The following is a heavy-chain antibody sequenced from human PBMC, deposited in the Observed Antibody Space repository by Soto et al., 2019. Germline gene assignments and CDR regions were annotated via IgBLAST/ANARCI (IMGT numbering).Heavy chain of an antibody. CDR1: GFTFSDYY. D-gene: IGHD6-19*01. Sequence: PGGSLRLSCAASGFTFSDYYMSWIRQAPGKGLEWVSYISSSGSTIYYADSVKGRFTISRDNAKNSLYLQMNSLRAEDTAVYYCARDRPFIAVAGHPLDYWGQGTLVTVSS. CDR3: ARDRPFIAVAGHPLDY. CDR2: ISSSGSTI. V-gene: IGHV3-11*01. J-gene: IGHJ4*02.